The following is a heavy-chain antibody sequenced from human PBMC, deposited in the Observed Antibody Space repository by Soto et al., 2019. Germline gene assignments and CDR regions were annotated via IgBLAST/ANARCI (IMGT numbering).Heavy chain of an antibody. Sequence: GGSLRLSCAASGFTFRNYAMSWVRQAPGKGLEWVSSISGSGGSTHYADSVKGRFTGSRDNSKNTLFLQMNSLRAEDTAVYYSAQGDLFTITDYWGQGTLVTVSS. D-gene: IGHD5-12*01. CDR3: AQGDLFTITDY. J-gene: IGHJ4*02. V-gene: IGHV3-23*01. CDR2: ISGSGGST. CDR1: GFTFRNYA.